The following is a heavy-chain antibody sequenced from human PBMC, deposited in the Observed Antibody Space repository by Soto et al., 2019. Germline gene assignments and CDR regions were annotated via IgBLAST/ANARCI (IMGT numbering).Heavy chain of an antibody. V-gene: IGHV4-34*01. CDR1: GGSFSGYY. D-gene: IGHD1-26*01. CDR2: INHRGST. Sequence: SETLSLTCAVYGGSFSGYYWSWIRQPPGKGLEWIGEINHRGSTNYNPSLKSRVTVSVDTSKNQFSLKLSSVTAADTAVYYCARMECTQYSGSYSYFWGQGTLVTVSS. J-gene: IGHJ4*02. CDR3: ARMECTQYSGSYSYF.